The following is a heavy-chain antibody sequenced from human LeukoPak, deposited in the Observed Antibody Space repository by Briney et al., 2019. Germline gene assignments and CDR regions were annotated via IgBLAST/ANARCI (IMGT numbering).Heavy chain of an antibody. CDR3: ARGWFGELPIDY. CDR1: GFTFSSYS. V-gene: IGHV3-21*01. CDR2: ISSSSSYI. D-gene: IGHD3-10*01. J-gene: IGHJ4*02. Sequence: PGGSLRLSCAASGFTFSSYSMNWVRQAPGKGLEWVSSISSSSSYIYYADSVKGRFTISRDNAKNSLYLQMNSLRAEDTAVYYCARGWFGELPIDYWGQGTLVTVSS.